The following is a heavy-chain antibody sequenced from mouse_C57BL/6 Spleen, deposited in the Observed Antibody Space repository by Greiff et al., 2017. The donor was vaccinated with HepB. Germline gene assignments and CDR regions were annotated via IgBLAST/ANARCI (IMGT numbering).Heavy chain of an antibody. Sequence: LQQPGAELVRPGSSVKLSCKASGYTFTSYWMHWVKQRPIQGLEWIGNIDPSDSETHYNQKFKDKATLTVDKSSSTAYMQLSSLTSEDSAVYYCAREVTTVVAGFDFDYWGQGTTLTVSS. J-gene: IGHJ2*01. D-gene: IGHD1-1*01. CDR3: AREVTTVVAGFDFDY. V-gene: IGHV1-52*01. CDR2: IDPSDSET. CDR1: GYTFTSYW.